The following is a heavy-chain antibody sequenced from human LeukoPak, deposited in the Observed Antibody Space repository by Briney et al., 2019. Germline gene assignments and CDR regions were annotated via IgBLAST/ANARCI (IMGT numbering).Heavy chain of an antibody. J-gene: IGHJ4*02. CDR2: IKGETDGGTT. CDR1: GFTFSNAW. D-gene: IGHD3-22*01. V-gene: IGHV3-15*01. CDR3: RGYYYDSSGYSNTDY. Sequence: GGSLRLSCAASGFTFSNAWMSWVRQAPGKGLEWVGRIKGETDGGTTDYAAPVKGRFTISRDDSKNTLYLQMNSLKTEDTAVYYCRGYYYDSSGYSNTDYWGQGTLVTVSA.